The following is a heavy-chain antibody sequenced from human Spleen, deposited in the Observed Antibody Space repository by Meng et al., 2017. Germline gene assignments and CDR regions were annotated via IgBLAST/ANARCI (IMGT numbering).Heavy chain of an antibody. D-gene: IGHD3-22*01. CDR1: GGSISSSAYY. V-gene: IGHV3-23*01. CDR3: AKGDDTSTYTGAFYDS. J-gene: IGHJ5*01. CDR2: ISSSRGST. Sequence: ETLSLTCSVSGGSISSSAYYWGWVRQAPGKGLEWFSAISSSRGSTYYADAVKGRFTISRDNSKNKLYLQMSSLRAEDTALYFCAKGDDTSTYTGAFYDSW.